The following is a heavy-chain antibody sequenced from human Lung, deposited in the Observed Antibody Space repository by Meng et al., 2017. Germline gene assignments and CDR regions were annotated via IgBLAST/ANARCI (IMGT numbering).Heavy chain of an antibody. CDR1: GGSTTSTSYS. CDR3: ARRVHDGSGHHYFDY. CDR2: IGYSGTI. J-gene: IGHJ4*02. V-gene: IGHV4-39*01. Sequence: QLQLQESGPELVKPSETLSLTCTVSGGSTTSTSYSWDWIRQSPAKGLEWIGTIGYSGTIVYNPSLSSRVTMTLDTSKNQFSLKLSSVTAPDTAVYYCARRVHDGSGHHYFDYWGQGTLVTVSS. D-gene: IGHD3-22*01.